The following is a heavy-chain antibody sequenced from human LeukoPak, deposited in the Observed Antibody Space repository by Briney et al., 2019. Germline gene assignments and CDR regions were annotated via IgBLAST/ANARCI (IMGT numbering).Heavy chain of an antibody. CDR2: ISSSSSYI. CDR3: ARDRCSGGSCYLTQHYYYYYGMDV. J-gene: IGHJ6*02. D-gene: IGHD2-15*01. CDR1: GFTFSSYS. Sequence: GGSLRLSCAASGFTFSSYSMNWVRQAPGKGLEWVSSISSSSSYIYYADSVKGRLTISRDNAKNSLYLQMNSLRAEDTAVYYCARDRCSGGSCYLTQHYYYYYGMDVWGQGTTVTVSS. V-gene: IGHV3-21*01.